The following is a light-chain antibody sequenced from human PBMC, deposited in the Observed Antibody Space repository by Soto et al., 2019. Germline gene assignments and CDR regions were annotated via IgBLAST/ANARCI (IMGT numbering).Light chain of an antibody. V-gene: IGKV1-39*01. CDR2: AAS. J-gene: IGKJ2*01. CDR3: QQSYSNPPT. CDR1: QTISNY. Sequence: DIQMTQSPSSLSASLGDRVSLTCRASQTISNYLNWYQQKPGKAPKLLIYAASSLQSGVPSRFSGSGPGTDFTPTISSLQPEDFATYYCQQSYSNPPTFGLWTKLEIK.